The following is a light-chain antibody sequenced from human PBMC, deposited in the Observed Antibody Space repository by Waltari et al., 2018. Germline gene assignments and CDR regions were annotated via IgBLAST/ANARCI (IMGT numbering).Light chain of an antibody. CDR3: QVSDSTPGWT. Sequence: DIQMTQSPSSLSPSVGDRVTITCRASQTINNYLNWYQQKPGKAPELLIFAAYNLQRGVPSRFSGSGSGTHFTLTISNLQPEDFATYYCQVSDSTPGWTFGQGTKVEI. V-gene: IGKV1-39*01. CDR2: AAY. CDR1: QTINNY. J-gene: IGKJ1*01.